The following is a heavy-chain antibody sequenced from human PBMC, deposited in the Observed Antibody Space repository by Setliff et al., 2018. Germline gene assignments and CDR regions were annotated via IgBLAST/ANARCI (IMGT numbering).Heavy chain of an antibody. J-gene: IGHJ4*02. D-gene: IGHD6-19*01. V-gene: IGHV4-59*08. CDR2: IYYSGST. Sequence: SETLSLTCSVSGDSMSFSYWSWIRQPPGKGLEWTGYIYYSGSTDSHPSLKSRVTISVDTSKNQFSLRLSSVTAADTAVYYCARVLSSGWEGDYWGQGTLVTVSS. CDR3: ARVLSSGWEGDY. CDR1: GDSMSFSY.